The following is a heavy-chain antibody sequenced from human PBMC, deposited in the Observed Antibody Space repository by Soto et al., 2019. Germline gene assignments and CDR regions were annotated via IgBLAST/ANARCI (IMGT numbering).Heavy chain of an antibody. V-gene: IGHV3-48*03. Sequence: GGSLRLSCAASGFTFSGYEMNWVRQAPGKGLEWVSYISSSGSTIYYADSVKGRFTISRDNAKNSLYLQMNSLRAEDTAVYYCARDLRIQLHYYGMDVWGQGTTVTVSS. D-gene: IGHD5-18*01. CDR2: ISSSGSTI. CDR3: ARDLRIQLHYYGMDV. J-gene: IGHJ6*02. CDR1: GFTFSGYE.